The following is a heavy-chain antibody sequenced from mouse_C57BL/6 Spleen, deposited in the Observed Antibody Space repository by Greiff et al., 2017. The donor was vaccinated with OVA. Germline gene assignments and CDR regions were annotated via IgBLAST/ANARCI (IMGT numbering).Heavy chain of an antibody. CDR3: ARDHTDYYGFAY. Sequence: EVKLQESGPGLVKPSQTVFLTCTVTGISITTGNYRWSWIRQFPGNKLEWIGYIYYSGTITYNPSLTSRTTITRDTPKNQFFLEMNSLIAEDTATYYCARDHTDYYGFAYWGQGTLVTVSA. J-gene: IGHJ3*01. CDR1: GISITTGNYR. CDR2: IYYSGTI. D-gene: IGHD1-1*01. V-gene: IGHV3-5*01.